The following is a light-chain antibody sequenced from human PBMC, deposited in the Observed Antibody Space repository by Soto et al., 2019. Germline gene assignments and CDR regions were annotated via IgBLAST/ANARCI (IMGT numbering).Light chain of an antibody. Sequence: DIPLTQSPSFLSASVGDRVTITCRASQGISSYLAWYQQKPGKAPKLLIYAASTLQSGVPQSGVPSRFSGSGSGTEFTLTISRLQPEDFATYYCQQLNSYPPVFTFGPGTKVDIK. CDR1: QGISSY. CDR3: QQLNSYPPVFT. J-gene: IGKJ3*01. CDR2: AAS. V-gene: IGKV1-9*01.